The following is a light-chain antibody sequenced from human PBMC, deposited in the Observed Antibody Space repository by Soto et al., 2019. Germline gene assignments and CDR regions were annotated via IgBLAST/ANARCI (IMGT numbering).Light chain of an antibody. J-gene: IGKJ1*01. CDR1: QSFSSSY. CDR2: GAS. Sequence: EIVLTQSPGTLSLSPGERATLSCRASQSFSSSYLAWYQQKVGQAPRLLIYGASNRATGIPDRFSGSESGTEFTLTISSLQSEDFAVYYCQQYNNWPRTFGQGTKVDIK. V-gene: IGKV3-20*01. CDR3: QQYNNWPRT.